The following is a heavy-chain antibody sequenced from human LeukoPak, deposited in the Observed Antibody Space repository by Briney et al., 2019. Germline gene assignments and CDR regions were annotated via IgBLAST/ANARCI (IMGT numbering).Heavy chain of an antibody. CDR1: GGSISSGGYY. CDR3: ARGSRVQLWLDY. J-gene: IGHJ4*02. CDR2: IYYSGST. D-gene: IGHD5-18*01. V-gene: IGHV4-31*03. Sequence: TSETLSLTCTVSGGSISSGGYYWSWIRQHPGKGLEWIGYIYYSGSTYYNPSLKSRVTISVDTSKNQFSLKLSSVTAADTAVYYCARGSRVQLWLDYWGQGTLVTVSS.